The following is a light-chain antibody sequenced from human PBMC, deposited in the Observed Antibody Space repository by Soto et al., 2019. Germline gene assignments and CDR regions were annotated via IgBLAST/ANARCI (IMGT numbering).Light chain of an antibody. CDR1: ISDIGGFNF. J-gene: IGLJ1*01. Sequence: QSVLTQPASMSGSPGQSITISCTGTISDIGGFNFVSWFQRHPGKAPKLILYEVTNRPSGISDRFSGSKSGNTASLTISGLQAEDEADYFCSSYITTTTLFVFGTGTKVTVL. CDR2: EVT. CDR3: SSYITTTTLFV. V-gene: IGLV2-14*01.